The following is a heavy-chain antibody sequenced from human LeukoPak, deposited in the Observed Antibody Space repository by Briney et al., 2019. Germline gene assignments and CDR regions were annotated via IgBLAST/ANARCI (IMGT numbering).Heavy chain of an antibody. J-gene: IGHJ6*02. Sequence: PGGSLRLSCAASGFTFSNAWMNWVRQAPGKGLEWVGRIKSKTDGGTTDYAAPVKGRFTISRDDSKNTLYLQMNSLRAEDTAVYYCAKPIVVAQLYYYYGMDVWGQGTTVTVSS. CDR2: IKSKTDGGTT. D-gene: IGHD3-22*01. CDR1: GFTFSNAW. V-gene: IGHV3-15*07. CDR3: AKPIVVAQLYYYYGMDV.